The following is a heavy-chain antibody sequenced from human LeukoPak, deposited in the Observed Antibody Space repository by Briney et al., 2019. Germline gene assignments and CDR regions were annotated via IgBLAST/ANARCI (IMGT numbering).Heavy chain of an antibody. D-gene: IGHD1-26*01. Sequence: PSETLSLTCAVYGGSFSGYYWSWIRQSPGKGLEWIGQINHSGSTNYNPSLKSRVTISVDTSKNHFSLKLTSVTAADTAVYYCTYSGSYYPDYWGQGTLVTVSS. CDR1: GGSFSGYY. CDR2: INHSGST. V-gene: IGHV4-34*01. CDR3: TYSGSYYPDY. J-gene: IGHJ4*02.